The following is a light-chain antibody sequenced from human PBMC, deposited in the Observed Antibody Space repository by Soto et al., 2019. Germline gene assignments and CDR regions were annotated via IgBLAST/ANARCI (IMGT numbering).Light chain of an antibody. V-gene: IGLV2-18*02. CDR2: EVS. CDR3: SSYTSSSTLV. J-gene: IGLJ2*01. CDR1: SSDVGSYNR. Sequence: QSARTQPPSVSGSPGQSVTDSCTGTSSDVGSYNRVSWYQQPPGTAPKLMIYEVSNRPSGVPDRFSGSKSGNTASLTISGLQAEDEADYYCSSYTSSSTLVFGGGTKVTVL.